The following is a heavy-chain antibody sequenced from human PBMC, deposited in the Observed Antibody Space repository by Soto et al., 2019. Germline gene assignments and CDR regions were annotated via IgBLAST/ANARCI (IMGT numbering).Heavy chain of an antibody. Sequence: QVQLVQSGAEVKKPGSSVKVSCKASGGTFSSYAISWVRQAPGQGLEWMGGIIPIFGTANYAQKFQGRVTITADESTSTADMELSSLRSEDTAVYYCARDREGGTGEGNWFDPWGQGTLVTVSS. D-gene: IGHD1-1*01. CDR2: IIPIFGTA. V-gene: IGHV1-69*12. CDR3: ARDREGGTGEGNWFDP. J-gene: IGHJ5*02. CDR1: GGTFSSYA.